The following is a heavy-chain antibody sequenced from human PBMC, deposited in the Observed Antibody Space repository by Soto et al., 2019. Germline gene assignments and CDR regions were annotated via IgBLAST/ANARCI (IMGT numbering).Heavy chain of an antibody. D-gene: IGHD2-15*01. CDR1: RAFINSGGFY. J-gene: IGHJ5*02. Sequence: QVQLQESGPGLVKPTQTLSLTCSVSRAFINSGGFYYSWIRQPPGKGLEWLGYIFHSGSTLYDPSLRGRLTRAADTSRNHLSLYLTSVTAADTAVYYCVRGGIAGHWFDPWGQGILVTVSS. CDR2: IFHSGST. CDR3: VRGGIAGHWFDP. V-gene: IGHV4-31*03.